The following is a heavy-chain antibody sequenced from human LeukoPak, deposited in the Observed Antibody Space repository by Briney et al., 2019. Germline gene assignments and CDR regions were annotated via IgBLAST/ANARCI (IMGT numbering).Heavy chain of an antibody. CDR1: GFTFSSYE. Sequence: GGSLRLSCAASGFTFSSYETNWVRQAPGKGLEWVSYISSSGSTIYYADSVKGRFTISRDNAKNSLYLQMNSLRAEDTAVYYCARDTPGLRYWGQGTLVTVSS. CDR2: ISSSGSTI. D-gene: IGHD2-15*01. CDR3: ARDTPGLRY. V-gene: IGHV3-48*03. J-gene: IGHJ4*02.